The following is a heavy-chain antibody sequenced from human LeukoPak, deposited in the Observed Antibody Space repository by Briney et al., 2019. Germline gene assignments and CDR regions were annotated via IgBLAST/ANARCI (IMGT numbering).Heavy chain of an antibody. V-gene: IGHV3-23*01. J-gene: IGHJ6*03. CDR3: AKSPSLLTGYDYYYMDV. CDR2: ISGSGGST. Sequence: GGSLRLSCAASGFTFSSYPMSWVRQAPGKGLEWVSAISGSGGSTYYADSVKGRFTISRDNSKNTLYLQMNSLRAEDTAVYYCAKSPSLLTGYDYYYMDVWGKGTTVTVSS. CDR1: GFTFSSYP. D-gene: IGHD3-9*01.